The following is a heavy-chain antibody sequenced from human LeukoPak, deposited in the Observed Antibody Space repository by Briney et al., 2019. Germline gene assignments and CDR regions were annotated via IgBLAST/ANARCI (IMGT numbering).Heavy chain of an antibody. J-gene: IGHJ4*02. CDR3: ARVADVVTHYFDY. V-gene: IGHV4-30-4*01. CDR2: IYYSGST. D-gene: IGHD2-2*01. CDR1: GGSIRSGDYY. Sequence: SQTLSLTCTVSGGSIRSGDYYCSWIRQPPGNDLEWIVHIYYSGSTYYNPSLESRITISVDTSKNQFSLRLSSVTAADTAVYYCARVADVVTHYFDYWGQGTLVTVSS.